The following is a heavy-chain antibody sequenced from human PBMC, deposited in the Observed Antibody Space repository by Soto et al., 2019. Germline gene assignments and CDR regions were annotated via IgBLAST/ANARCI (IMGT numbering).Heavy chain of an antibody. D-gene: IGHD3-9*01. V-gene: IGHV4-61*03. Sequence: SETLTLTCTVSGVSVSYCRHYWSWNRQPPGKGLEWIAYIFNNGGTEYNPALKSRRVISVEMYKNHSFLRLDSGIAADTAVFYCARERGDILNYYDGFDIWGQGTRVTVSS. CDR3: ARERGDILNYYDGFDI. CDR1: GVSVSYCRHY. J-gene: IGHJ3*02. CDR2: IFNNGGT.